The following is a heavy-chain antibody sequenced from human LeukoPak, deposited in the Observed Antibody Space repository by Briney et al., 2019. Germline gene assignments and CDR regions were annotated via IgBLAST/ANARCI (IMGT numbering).Heavy chain of an antibody. V-gene: IGHV3-7*01. J-gene: IGHJ5*02. Sequence: GGSLRLSCAASGFTFSSYWMSWVRQAPGKGLEWVANINQDGTEKYYVDSVKGRFTISRDNAKNSLYLQMNSLRAEDTAVYYCARELRSGSSNWFDPWGQGTLVTVSS. CDR2: INQDGTEK. CDR1: GFTFSSYW. D-gene: IGHD3-10*01. CDR3: ARELRSGSSNWFDP.